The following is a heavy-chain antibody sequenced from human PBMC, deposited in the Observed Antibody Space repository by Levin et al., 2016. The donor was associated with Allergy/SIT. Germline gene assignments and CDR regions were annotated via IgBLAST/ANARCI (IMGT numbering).Heavy chain of an antibody. J-gene: IGHJ5*02. CDR3: ARGSSQLLLPDWFDP. D-gene: IGHD2-2*01. Sequence: WIRQPPGKGLEWVANIKQDGSERYYVDSVKGRFTISRDNAKNSLYLQMNSLRAEDTAVYYCARGSSQLLLPDWFDPWGQGTLVTVSS. CDR2: IKQDGSER. V-gene: IGHV3-7*01.